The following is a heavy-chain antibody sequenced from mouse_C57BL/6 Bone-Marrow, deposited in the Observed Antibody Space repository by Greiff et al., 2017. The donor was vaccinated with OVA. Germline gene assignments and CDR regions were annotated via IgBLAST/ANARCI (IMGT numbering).Heavy chain of an antibody. CDR1: GYSITSGYY. CDR3: AREDGYYVDYYAMDY. D-gene: IGHD2-3*01. CDR2: ISYDGSN. Sequence: DVQLQESGPGLVKPSQSLSLTCSVTGYSITSGYYWNWIRQFPGNKLEWMGYISYDGSNNYNPSLKNRISITRDTSKNQFFLKLNSVTTEDTATYYCAREDGYYVDYYAMDYWGQGTSVTVSS. V-gene: IGHV3-6*01. J-gene: IGHJ4*01.